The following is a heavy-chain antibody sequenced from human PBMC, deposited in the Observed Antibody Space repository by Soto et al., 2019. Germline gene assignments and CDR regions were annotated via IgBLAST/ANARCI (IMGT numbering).Heavy chain of an antibody. J-gene: IGHJ5*02. CDR2: ISGSGGST. D-gene: IGHD6-13*01. Sequence: EVQLLESGGGLVQPGGSLRLSCAASGFTFSSYAMSWVRQAPGKGLEWVSAISGSGGSTYYADSVKGRFTISRDNSKNTLYLQMNSLIAEDTAVYYCAKDLLGYSSSWYSCWFDPWGQGTLVTVSS. V-gene: IGHV3-23*01. CDR1: GFTFSSYA. CDR3: AKDLLGYSSSWYSCWFDP.